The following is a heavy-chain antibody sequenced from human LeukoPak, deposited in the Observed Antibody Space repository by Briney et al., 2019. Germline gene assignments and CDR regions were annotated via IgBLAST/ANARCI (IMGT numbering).Heavy chain of an antibody. Sequence: PGGSLRLSCAPPGFTFSNYAMNWVRQAPGKGREWVSGISGRGDITYYAESVKGRFTISRDTSKNTLYLQMNSLRAEDTAVFYCAKHRVAVSGVAQFDYWGQGTQVTVSS. CDR3: AKHRVAVSGVAQFDY. CDR1: GFTFSNYA. D-gene: IGHD6-19*01. V-gene: IGHV3-23*01. CDR2: ISGRGDIT. J-gene: IGHJ4*02.